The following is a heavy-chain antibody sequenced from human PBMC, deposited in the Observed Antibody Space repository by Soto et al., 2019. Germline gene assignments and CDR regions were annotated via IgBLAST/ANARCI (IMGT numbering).Heavy chain of an antibody. V-gene: IGHV1-18*01. CDR3: ARGRYGDY. Sequence: QVHLVQSGAEVKKPGASVKVSCQGSDYAFTTYGITWVRQAPGQGLEWMGWISAHNGNTNYAQKLQGRVTVTRDTSTSTAYMELRSLRYDDTAVYYCARGRYGDYWGQGALVTVSS. J-gene: IGHJ4*02. D-gene: IGHD1-1*01. CDR2: ISAHNGNT. CDR1: DYAFTTYG.